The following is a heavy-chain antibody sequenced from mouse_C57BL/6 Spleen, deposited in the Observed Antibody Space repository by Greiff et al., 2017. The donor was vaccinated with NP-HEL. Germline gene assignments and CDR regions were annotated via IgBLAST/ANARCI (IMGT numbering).Heavy chain of an antibody. D-gene: IGHD1-1*01. CDR1: GFTFSSYA. V-gene: IGHV5-9-1*02. CDR2: ISSGGDYI. J-gene: IGHJ2*01. Sequence: EVQGVESGEGLVKPGGSLKLSCAASGFTFSSYAMSWVRQTPEKRLEWVAYISSGGDYIYYADTVKGRFTISRDNARNTLYPQMSSLKSEDTAMYYCTRHYYGSSSYFDYWGQGTTLTVSS. CDR3: TRHYYGSSSYFDY.